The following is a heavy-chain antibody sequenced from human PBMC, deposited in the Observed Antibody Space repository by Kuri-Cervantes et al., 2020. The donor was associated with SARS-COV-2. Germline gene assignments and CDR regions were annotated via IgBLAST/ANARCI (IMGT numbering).Heavy chain of an antibody. J-gene: IGHJ5*02. CDR2: ISGSGGST. V-gene: IGHV3-23*01. D-gene: IGHD6-19*01. CDR3: AKDHGSGWLGDNNWFDP. Sequence: GESLKISCAASGFTFSSYAMSWVRQAPGKGLEWVSAISGSGGSTYYVDSVKGRFTISRDNSKNTLYLQMNSLRAEDTAVYYCAKDHGSGWLGDNNWFDPWGQGTLVTVSS. CDR1: GFTFSSYA.